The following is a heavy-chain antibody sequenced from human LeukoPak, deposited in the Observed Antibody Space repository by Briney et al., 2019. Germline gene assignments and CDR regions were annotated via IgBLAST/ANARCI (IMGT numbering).Heavy chain of an antibody. J-gene: IGHJ3*02. CDR3: ARGLDSGYYYDGSGYHAAFDI. CDR2: IYYSGST. Sequence: SETLSLTCTVSGGPIRSYYWSWIRQPPGKGLEWIGYIYYSGSTNYNPSLKSRVTISVDTSKNQFSLKLSSVTAADTAVYYCARGLDSGYYYDGSGYHAAFDIWGQGTMVTVSS. D-gene: IGHD3-22*01. V-gene: IGHV4-59*01. CDR1: GGPIRSYY.